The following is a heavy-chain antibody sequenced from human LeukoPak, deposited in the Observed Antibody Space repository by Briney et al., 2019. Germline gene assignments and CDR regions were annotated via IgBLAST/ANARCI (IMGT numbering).Heavy chain of an antibody. D-gene: IGHD3-10*01. CDR2: IIPIFGTA. CDR3: ARGVPKRGSGSFNWFDP. Sequence: SVKVSCKASGGTFSSYAISWVRQAPGQGLEWMGGIIPIFGTANYAQKFQGRVTVTADESTSTAYMELSSLRSEDTAVYYCARGVPKRGSGSFNWFDPWGQGTLVTVSS. CDR1: GGTFSSYA. V-gene: IGHV1-69*13. J-gene: IGHJ5*02.